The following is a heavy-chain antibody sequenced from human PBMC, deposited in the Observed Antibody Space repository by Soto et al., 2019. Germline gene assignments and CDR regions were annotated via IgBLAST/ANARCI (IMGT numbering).Heavy chain of an antibody. D-gene: IGHD3-16*01. CDR2: INHSGST. Sequence: SETLSLTCAVYGGSFSGYYWSWIHQPPGKGLERIGEINHSGSTNYNPSLKSRVTISVDTAKNQFSLKLSSVTAADTAVYYCARSSHRAVMITFGGVRDAFDIWGKGTMVTVSS. J-gene: IGHJ3*02. CDR3: ARSSHRAVMITFGGVRDAFDI. CDR1: GGSFSGYY. V-gene: IGHV4-34*01.